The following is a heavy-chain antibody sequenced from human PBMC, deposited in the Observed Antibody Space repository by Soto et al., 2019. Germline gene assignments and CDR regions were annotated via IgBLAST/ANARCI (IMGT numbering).Heavy chain of an antibody. CDR1: GFTVSSNY. D-gene: IGHD1-26*01. CDR3: ARENGGSYQVNYYYYGMDV. V-gene: IGHV3-53*01. Sequence: GGSLRLSCAASGFTVSSNYMSWVRQAPGKGLEWVSVIYSGGSTYYADSVKGRFTISRDNSKNTLYLQMNSLRAEDTAVYYCARENGGSYQVNYYYYGMDVWGQGTTVTVSS. CDR2: IYSGGST. J-gene: IGHJ6*02.